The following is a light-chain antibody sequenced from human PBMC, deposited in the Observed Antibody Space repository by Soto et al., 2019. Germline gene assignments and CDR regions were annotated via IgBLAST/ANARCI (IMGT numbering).Light chain of an antibody. Sequence: ENVLTQSPGTLSLSPGERVTLSCRTSQSLDSRYLAWYQQKPGQAPRLLIYGASNRATGIPDRSRGSGSGTEFALTISGLEREDFAVDYWQQYGPSLPMYTFGQGTKLEIK. J-gene: IGKJ2*01. CDR2: GAS. CDR3: QQYGPSLPMYT. V-gene: IGKV3-20*01. CDR1: QSLDSRY.